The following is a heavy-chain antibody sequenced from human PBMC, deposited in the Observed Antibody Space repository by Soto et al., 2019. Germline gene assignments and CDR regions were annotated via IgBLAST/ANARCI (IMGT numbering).Heavy chain of an antibody. CDR3: VRENYYYGMDV. CDR1: GFDASVNY. J-gene: IGHJ6*02. CDR2: INSGGNT. Sequence: HPGGSLRLSCAASGFDASVNYMTWVRQAPVKGLEWVSAINSGGNTFYADSVKGRFTISRDNSKNTLYLQMNSLRFEDTAMYYCVRENYYYGMDVWGQGIAVTVSS. V-gene: IGHV3-66*01.